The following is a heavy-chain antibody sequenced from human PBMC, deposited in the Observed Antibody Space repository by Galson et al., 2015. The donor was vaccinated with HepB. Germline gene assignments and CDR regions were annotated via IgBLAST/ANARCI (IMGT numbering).Heavy chain of an antibody. D-gene: IGHD6-6*01. CDR3: ATSSRAARPTHTWDYYYYGMYG. CDR2: IDPSDSYT. V-gene: IGHV5-10-1*01. J-gene: IGHJ6*02. CDR1: GYSFTSYW. Sequence: QSGAEVKKPGESLRISCTGSGYSFTSYWITWVRQMPGKGLEWMGKIDPSDSYTNSSPSFQGHVTISADESISTAYLQWSSLKASDTAMYYCATSSRAARPTHTWDYYYYGMYGWGQGTTVTVSS.